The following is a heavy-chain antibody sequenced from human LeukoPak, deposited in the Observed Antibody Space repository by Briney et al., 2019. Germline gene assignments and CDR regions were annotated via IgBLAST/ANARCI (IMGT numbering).Heavy chain of an antibody. V-gene: IGHV3-7*03. CDR2: TNQDGGAK. D-gene: IGHD6-13*01. J-gene: IGHJ4*02. Sequence: GGSLRLSCVASGFTFSSYWMTWVRQQPGKGLEWVANTNQDGGAKYYLDSVKGRFTISRDNANNSLYLRMNSLRVDDTAVYYCAIIDSSSPRDWGQGTLVTVSS. CDR1: GFTFSSYW. CDR3: AIIDSSSPRD.